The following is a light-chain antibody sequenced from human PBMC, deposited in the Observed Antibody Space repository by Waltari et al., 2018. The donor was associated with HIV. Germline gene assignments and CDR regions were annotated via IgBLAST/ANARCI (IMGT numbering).Light chain of an antibody. CDR2: EVT. J-gene: IGLJ1*01. CDR3: CSCPRSGIRYV. V-gene: IGLV2-23*02. CDR1: SSTVVSDYL. Sequence: QSALTQPASVSGSPGQSLPISCPGTSSTVVSDYLVSWYQQHPGEAPKLIIYEVTKRPSGVSNRFSGSKSGNTASLTISGLQAEDEADYYCCSCPRSGIRYVFGTGTKVTVL.